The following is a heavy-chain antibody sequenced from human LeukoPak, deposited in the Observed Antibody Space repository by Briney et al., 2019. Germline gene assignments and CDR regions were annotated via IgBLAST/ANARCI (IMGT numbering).Heavy chain of an antibody. CDR1: GGSFSGYY. CDR2: INHSGST. CDR3: ARGGSSWYIPQYYFDY. J-gene: IGHJ4*02. V-gene: IGHV4-34*01. D-gene: IGHD6-13*01. Sequence: PSETLSLTCAVYGGSFSGYYWSWIRQPPGKGLEWIGEINHSGSTNYNPSLKSRVTISVDTSKNQFSLKLSSVTAADTAVYYCARGGSSWYIPQYYFDYWGQGTLVTVSS.